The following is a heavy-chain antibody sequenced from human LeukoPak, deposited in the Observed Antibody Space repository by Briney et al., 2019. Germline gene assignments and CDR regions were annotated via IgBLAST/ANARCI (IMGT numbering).Heavy chain of an antibody. CDR1: GFTFSSYA. Sequence: GGSLRLSCAASGFTFSSYAMNWVRQAPGKGLEWVSVISGSGGSTYYADSVKGRFTISRDNSKNTLYLQMNSLRAEDTAVYYCARGSWTNFDFWGQGTLVTVSS. CDR2: ISGSGGST. CDR3: ARGSWTNFDF. J-gene: IGHJ4*02. V-gene: IGHV3-23*01. D-gene: IGHD1-1*01.